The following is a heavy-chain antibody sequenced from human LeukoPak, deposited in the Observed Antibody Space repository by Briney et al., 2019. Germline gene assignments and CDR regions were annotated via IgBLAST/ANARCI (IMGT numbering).Heavy chain of an antibody. J-gene: IGHJ4*02. D-gene: IGHD3-22*01. CDR3: TLTMIVVARSHFDY. CDR2: IRSKGQGGTT. Sequence: GGSLRLSCTASGFTFGEYGMSWVRQAPGKGLGWIGFIRSKGQGGTTEYAASVKGRFTISRDDSESIAYLQLNSLKTEDTAVYYCTLTMIVVARSHFDYWGQGTLVTVSS. CDR1: GFTFGEYG. V-gene: IGHV3-49*04.